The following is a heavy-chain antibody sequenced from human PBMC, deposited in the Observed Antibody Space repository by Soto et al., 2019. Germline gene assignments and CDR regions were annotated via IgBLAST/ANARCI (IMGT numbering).Heavy chain of an antibody. CDR2: IYYSAT. CDR1: GGSIRRGDYY. Sequence: SENLSLTCTVSGGSIRRGDYYGCWIRQLPGRDLEWIGYIYYSATSYNPSLKSRLTMSGDTSKNQFSLKLSSVTAADTAVYYCARSSEAVTPLYVCGQGSTVTGSS. V-gene: IGHV4-30-4*08. CDR3: ARSSEAVTPLYV. J-gene: IGHJ6*02. D-gene: IGHD2-21*02.